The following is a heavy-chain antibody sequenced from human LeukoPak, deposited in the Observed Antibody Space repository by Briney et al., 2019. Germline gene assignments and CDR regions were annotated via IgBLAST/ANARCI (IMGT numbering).Heavy chain of an antibody. Sequence: GRSLRLSCAASGFTFSSYSMNWVRQAPGKGLEWVSSISSSSSYIYYADSVKGRFTISRDNAKNSLYLQMNSLRAEDTAVYYCARVLHFDWLLYHWGQGTLVTVSS. D-gene: IGHD3-9*01. J-gene: IGHJ5*02. V-gene: IGHV3-21*01. CDR3: ARVLHFDWLLYH. CDR2: ISSSSSYI. CDR1: GFTFSSYS.